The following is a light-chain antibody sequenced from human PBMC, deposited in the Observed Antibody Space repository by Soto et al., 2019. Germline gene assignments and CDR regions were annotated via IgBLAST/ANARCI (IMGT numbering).Light chain of an antibody. Sequence: QSALAQPRSVSGSPGQSVTISCSGTSNDIGGYKYVSWYQQHPGKVPKLMIYEVTYRPSGVSDRFSGSKSGNTASLTVSGLQAEDEADYYCSSFTNSGTLYVFGSGTKVTVL. CDR3: SSFTNSGTLYV. CDR2: EVT. V-gene: IGLV2-14*01. CDR1: SNDIGGYKY. J-gene: IGLJ1*01.